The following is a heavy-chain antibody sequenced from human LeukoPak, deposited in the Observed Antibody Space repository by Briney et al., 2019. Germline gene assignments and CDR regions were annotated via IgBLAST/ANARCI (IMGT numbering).Heavy chain of an antibody. D-gene: IGHD2-15*01. CDR3: ASYSAGSFDN. Sequence: SSETLSLTCTVSGGSISSSSYYWGWIRQPPGKGLEWIGYIYYGGSTNYNPSLKSRVTISVDTSKNQFSLKLSSVTAADTAVYYCASYSAGSFDNWGQGTLVTVSS. CDR1: GGSISSSSYY. J-gene: IGHJ4*02. CDR2: IYYGGST. V-gene: IGHV4-61*05.